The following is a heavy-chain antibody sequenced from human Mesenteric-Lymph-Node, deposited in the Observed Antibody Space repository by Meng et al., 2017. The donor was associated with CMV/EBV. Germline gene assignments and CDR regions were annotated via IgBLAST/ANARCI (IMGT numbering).Heavy chain of an antibody. Sequence: LRLSCTVSGDSISSVASYWSWIRQHPGKGLEWIGYIYYTGSTYYEPSLKSRVTMSVDTSKNQFSLKLTSVTAADTAVYYCARIPKSYYCTTTSCYSGEGTFDFWGQGIMVTVSS. V-gene: IGHV4-31*03. CDR2: IYYTGST. CDR1: GDSISSVASY. CDR3: ARIPKSYYCTTTSCYSGEGTFDF. J-gene: IGHJ3*01. D-gene: IGHD2-8*01.